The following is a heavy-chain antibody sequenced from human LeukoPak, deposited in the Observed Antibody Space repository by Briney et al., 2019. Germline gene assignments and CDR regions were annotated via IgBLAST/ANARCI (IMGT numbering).Heavy chain of an antibody. J-gene: IGHJ4*02. CDR1: GFTFSSYA. CDR3: AKAAGDY. Sequence: GGSLRLSCAASGFTFSSYAMSWVRQAPGKGLEWVAFISSDGTNKYYADSVKGRFTISRDNSKNTLYLQMNSLRAEDTAVYYCAKAAGDYWGQGTLVTVSS. V-gene: IGHV3-30-3*01. CDR2: ISSDGTNK.